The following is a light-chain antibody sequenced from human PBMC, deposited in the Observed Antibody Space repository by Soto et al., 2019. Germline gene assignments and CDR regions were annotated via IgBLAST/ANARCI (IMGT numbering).Light chain of an antibody. J-gene: IGLJ1*01. CDR2: GNS. Sequence: QSVLTQPPPVSGGPGQKVTIPLQRGNPKIGAGYDVHWYQQLPGTAPKLLIYGNSNRPSGAPDRFSGSKSGTSASLAITGLQAEDEADYYCQSYDSSLSGYVFGTGTKVTVL. V-gene: IGLV1-40*01. CDR3: QSYDSSLSGYV. CDR1: NPKIGAGYD.